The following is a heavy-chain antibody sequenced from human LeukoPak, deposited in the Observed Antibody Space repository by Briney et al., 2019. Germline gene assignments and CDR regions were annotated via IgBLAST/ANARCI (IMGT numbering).Heavy chain of an antibody. Sequence: PGGSLRLSCVASGFTFSTAWMSWLRQAPGKGLEWVGRIKSNSDGGTTDYAASVKGRFTISRDDSKNTLYLQMNSLKTEDTAVYYCTTSTAEYNWKDYWGQGTLVTVSS. J-gene: IGHJ4*02. V-gene: IGHV3-15*01. CDR1: GFTFSTAW. CDR3: TTSTAEYNWKDY. CDR2: IKSNSDGGTT. D-gene: IGHD1-20*01.